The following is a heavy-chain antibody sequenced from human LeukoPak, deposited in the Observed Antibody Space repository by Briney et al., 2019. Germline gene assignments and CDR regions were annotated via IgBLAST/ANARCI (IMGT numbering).Heavy chain of an antibody. CDR1: GYTFTKYG. CDR2: ITTYNGNT. Sequence: ASVKVSCKTSGYTFTKYGISWVRQAPGQGLEWMGWITTYNGNTDYAQKVQGRLTMTADTSTSTAYMELRSLRSDDTAVFYCARRNRGGWFDAWGQGTLVTVSS. CDR3: ARRNRGGWFDA. J-gene: IGHJ5*02. D-gene: IGHD3-10*01. V-gene: IGHV1-18*01.